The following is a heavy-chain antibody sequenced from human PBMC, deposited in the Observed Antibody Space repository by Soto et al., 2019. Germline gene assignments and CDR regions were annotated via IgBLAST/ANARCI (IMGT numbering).Heavy chain of an antibody. V-gene: IGHV1-69*08. CDR3: ARDLDCSVSSGQSDY. D-gene: IGHD2-15*01. Sequence: QVLLVQSGAEVKEPGSSVKVSCKASGGTFNKNIVSWVRQAPGQGLEWMGRIIPIYGTANYAEKFQGRVTITADKTTNTAYMELRSLRSEDTAVYYCARDLDCSVSSGQSDYWGQGTLVTVSS. CDR2: IIPIYGTA. CDR1: GGTFNKNI. J-gene: IGHJ4*02.